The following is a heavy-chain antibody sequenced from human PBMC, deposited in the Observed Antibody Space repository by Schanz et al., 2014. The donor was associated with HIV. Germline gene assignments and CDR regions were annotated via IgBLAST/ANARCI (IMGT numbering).Heavy chain of an antibody. CDR2: MWYDESHK. D-gene: IGHD6-13*01. Sequence: QVQLVESGGGVVQPGRSLRLSCTASGFTFSSSGMHWVRQAPGKGLEWVAAMWYDESHKGYADSMKGRFTISRDNSKNTLYLEMNSLRPEDTAVYYCARETSGFSTSWPPRYHYYGMDVWGQGTTVTVSS. CDR3: ARETSGFSTSWPPRYHYYGMDV. J-gene: IGHJ6*02. V-gene: IGHV3-33*01. CDR1: GFTFSSSG.